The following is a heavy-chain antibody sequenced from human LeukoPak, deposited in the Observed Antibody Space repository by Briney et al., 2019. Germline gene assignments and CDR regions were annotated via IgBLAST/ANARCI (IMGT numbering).Heavy chain of an antibody. V-gene: IGHV4-59*01. Sequence: SETLSLTCAVYGGSFSGYYWSWIRQPPGKGLEWIGYIYYSGSTNYNPSLKSRVTISVDTSKNQFSLKLSSVTAADTAVYYCAREVKWELLKFYAFDIWGQGTMVTVSS. CDR2: IYYSGST. J-gene: IGHJ3*02. D-gene: IGHD1-26*01. CDR3: AREVKWELLKFYAFDI. CDR1: GGSFSGYY.